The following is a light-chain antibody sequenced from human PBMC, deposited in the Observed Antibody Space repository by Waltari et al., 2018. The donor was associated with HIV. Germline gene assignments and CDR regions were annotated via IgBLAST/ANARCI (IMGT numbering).Light chain of an antibody. J-gene: IGLJ2*01. CDR3: TSYAGRDNLV. CDR1: SSYVGDHHY. V-gene: IGLV2-8*01. Sequence: QSALTQPPSASGSPGQSVTIPCTGTSSYVGDHHYVSWYQQHPGKAPKVMIYEVIKRPSGVPDRFSGSKSGNTASLTVSGLQAEDEADYFCTSYAGRDNLVFGGGTKLTVL. CDR2: EVI.